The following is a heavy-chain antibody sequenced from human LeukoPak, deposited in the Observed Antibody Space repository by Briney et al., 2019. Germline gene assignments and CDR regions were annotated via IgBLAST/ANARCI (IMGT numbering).Heavy chain of an antibody. CDR2: IWYDGNKK. CDR1: GFTFNSYG. J-gene: IGHJ5*02. V-gene: IGHV3-33*01. CDR3: ARDEGGSGWYFWGS. D-gene: IGHD6-19*01. Sequence: PGRSLRLSCAASGFTFNSYGMHWVRQAPGKGLEWVVVIWYDGNKKYYTDSVKGRLTISRDNSKNTVYLQMNSLRDEDTAVYYCARDEGGSGWYFWGSWGQGTLVTVSS.